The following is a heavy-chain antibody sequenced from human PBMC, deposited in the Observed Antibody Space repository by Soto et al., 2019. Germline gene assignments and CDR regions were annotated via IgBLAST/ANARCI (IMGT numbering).Heavy chain of an antibody. CDR1: GFTFSRYW. Sequence: GGSLRLSCAASGFTFSRYWMHWVRQAPGKGLVWVSRINSDGTSTNYADSVKGRFTISRDDAKNTLYLQMNSLRAEDTAIYYCAREQGSYSIDYWGQGTLVTVSS. CDR3: AREQGSYSIDY. J-gene: IGHJ4*02. CDR2: INSDGTST. D-gene: IGHD1-26*01. V-gene: IGHV3-74*01.